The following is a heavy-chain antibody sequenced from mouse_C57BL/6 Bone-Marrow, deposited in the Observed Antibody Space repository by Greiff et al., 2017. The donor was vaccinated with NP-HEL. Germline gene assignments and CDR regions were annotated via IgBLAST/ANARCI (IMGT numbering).Heavy chain of an antibody. CDR1: GYTFTDYY. J-gene: IGHJ1*03. D-gene: IGHD1-1*01. V-gene: IGHV1-19*01. CDR3: ATPYGRSPHWYFDV. Sequence: EVQLQQSGPVLVKPGASVKMSCKASGYTFTDYYMNWVKQSHGKSLEWIGVINPYNGGTSYNQKFKGKATLTVDKSSCTAYMELNSLTSEDSAVYYCATPYGRSPHWYFDVWGTGTTVTVSS. CDR2: INPYNGGT.